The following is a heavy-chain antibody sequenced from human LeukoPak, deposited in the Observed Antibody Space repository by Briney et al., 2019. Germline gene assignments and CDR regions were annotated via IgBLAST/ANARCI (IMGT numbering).Heavy chain of an antibody. CDR1: GGSISSYY. CDR3: ARRSDFWNGYYFDY. J-gene: IGHJ4*02. D-gene: IGHD3-3*01. CDR2: IYYSGST. Sequence: SETLSLTCTVSGGSISSYYWSWIRQPPGKGLEWLGYIYYSGSTNYNPSLKSRVTISVDTSKNQFSLKLSSVTAADTAVYYCARRSDFWNGYYFDYWGQGTLVTVSS. V-gene: IGHV4-59*01.